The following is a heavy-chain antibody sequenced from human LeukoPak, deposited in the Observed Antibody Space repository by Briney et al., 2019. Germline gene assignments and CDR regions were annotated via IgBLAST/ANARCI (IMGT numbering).Heavy chain of an antibody. J-gene: IGHJ5*02. CDR1: GGSISSDDYY. D-gene: IGHD4/OR15-4a*01. CDR3: AGCPSPGWFDP. CDR2: IYYSGST. V-gene: IGHV4-30-4*08. Sequence: SQTLSLTCTVSGGSISSDDYYWSWIRQPPGKGLEWIGFIYYSGSTYYNPSLKTRVTISIDTSKNQFSLRLSSVTAADTAVYYCAGCPSPGWFDPWGQGTLVTVSS.